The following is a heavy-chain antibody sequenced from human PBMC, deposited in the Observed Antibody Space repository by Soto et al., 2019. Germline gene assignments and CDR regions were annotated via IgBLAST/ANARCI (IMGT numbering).Heavy chain of an antibody. D-gene: IGHD3-3*01. Sequence: QVQLVQSGAEVKKPGASVKVSCKTSGYAFTGFYIHWVRQAPGQGLEWMGWISPNTGGTSYAQKFQGRVTMTRDTSISTAYMELTRLRSDDTAVFYCARVRQPVLDYFDYWGQETLVTVSS. CDR3: ARVRQPVLDYFDY. CDR1: GYAFTGFY. V-gene: IGHV1-2*02. CDR2: ISPNTGGT. J-gene: IGHJ4*02.